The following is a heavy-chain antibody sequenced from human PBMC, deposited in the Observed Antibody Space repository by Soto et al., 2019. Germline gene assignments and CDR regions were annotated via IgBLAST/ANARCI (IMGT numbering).Heavy chain of an antibody. J-gene: IGHJ4*02. D-gene: IGHD6-19*01. V-gene: IGHV3-66*01. Sequence: GGSLRLSCAASGFTVSSNYMSWVRQAPGKGLEWVSVIYSGGSTYYADSVKGRFTISRDNSKNTLYLQMNSLRAEDTAVYYCARAPYSSGLLDYWGQGTLVTVSS. CDR3: ARAPYSSGLLDY. CDR2: IYSGGST. CDR1: GFTVSSNY.